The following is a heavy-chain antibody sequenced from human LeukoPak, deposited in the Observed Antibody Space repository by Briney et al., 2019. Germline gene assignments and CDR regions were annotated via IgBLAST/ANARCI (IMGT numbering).Heavy chain of an antibody. D-gene: IGHD2-2*01. CDR2: IYTSGST. CDR1: GGSISSYY. J-gene: IGHJ5*02. Sequence: PSETLSLTCTVSGGSISSYYWSWIRQPAGKGLEWIGRIYTSGSTNYNPSLKSRVTMSVDTSKNQFSLKLRSVTAADTAVYYCAGDEVVPAAIQSEYWFDPWGQGTLVTVSS. CDR3: AGDEVVPAAIQSEYWFDP. V-gene: IGHV4-4*07.